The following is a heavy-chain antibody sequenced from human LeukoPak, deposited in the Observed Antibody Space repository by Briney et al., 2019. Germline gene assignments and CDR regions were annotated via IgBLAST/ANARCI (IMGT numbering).Heavy chain of an antibody. CDR1: GYTFTSYG. J-gene: IGHJ5*02. CDR3: ARRMAISSSFDP. V-gene: IGHV1-18*01. CDR2: ISAYNGNT. Sequence: ASVKVSCKASGYTFTSYGISWVRQAPGQGLECMGWISAYNGNTNYAQKLQGRVTITTDTSTSTAYMELRSLRSDDTAVYYCARRMAISSSFDPWGQGTLVTVSS. D-gene: IGHD6-13*01.